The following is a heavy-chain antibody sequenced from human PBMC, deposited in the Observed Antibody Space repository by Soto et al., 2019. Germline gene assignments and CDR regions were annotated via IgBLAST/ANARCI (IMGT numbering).Heavy chain of an antibody. CDR1: GFTFSGYC. CDR3: ARDGVGATTYFGYFDY. D-gene: IGHD1-26*01. Sequence: QVQLVESGGGVVQPGRSLRLSCAASGFTFSGYCMHWVRQAPGKGLEWVAIIRYDGSNIYYADSVKGRFTISRDNSKDTLFLQMNSLRAEDTAVYYCARDGVGATTYFGYFDYWGQGTLVTVSS. CDR2: IRYDGSNI. V-gene: IGHV3-33*01. J-gene: IGHJ4*02.